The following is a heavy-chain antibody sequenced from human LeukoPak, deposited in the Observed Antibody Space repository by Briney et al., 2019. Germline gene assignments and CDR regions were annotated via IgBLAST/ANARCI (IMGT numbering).Heavy chain of an antibody. D-gene: IGHD5-12*01. J-gene: IGHJ4*02. CDR2: IYFSGHT. CDR1: GTSINDYY. Sequence: SETLSLTCTVSGTSINDYYWSWIRQPPGKRLKWIGYIYFSGHTNYSPPLKSRVTMSLDAPRDHFSLQLNSVTAADTAVYYCARGHGYSGHALAYWGQGILVTVSS. CDR3: ARGHGYSGHALAY. V-gene: IGHV4-59*01.